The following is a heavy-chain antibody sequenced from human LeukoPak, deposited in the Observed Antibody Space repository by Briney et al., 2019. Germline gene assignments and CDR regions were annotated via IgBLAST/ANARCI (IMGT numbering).Heavy chain of an antibody. V-gene: IGHV3-23*01. Sequence: GGSLRHSCAASGFTFSSYAMSWVRQAPGKGLEWVSAISGSGGSTYYADSVKGRFTISRDNSKNTLYLQMNSLRAEDTAVYYCAKDPTIVVVPAATGYNYWGQGTLVTVSS. D-gene: IGHD2-2*01. CDR2: ISGSGGST. CDR3: AKDPTIVVVPAATGYNY. J-gene: IGHJ4*02. CDR1: GFTFSSYA.